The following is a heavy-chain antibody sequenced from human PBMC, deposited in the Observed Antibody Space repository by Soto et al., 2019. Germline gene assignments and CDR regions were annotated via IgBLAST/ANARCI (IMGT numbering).Heavy chain of an antibody. J-gene: IGHJ5*02. Sequence: GGSLRLSCAASGFTFSSYAMSWVRQAPGKGLEWVSAISGSGGSTYYADSVKGRFTISRDNSKNTLYLQMNSLRAEDTAVYYCAKDAVAATRIHRNWFDPWGQGTLVTVSS. CDR3: AKDAVAATRIHRNWFDP. D-gene: IGHD2-15*01. CDR1: GFTFSSYA. V-gene: IGHV3-23*01. CDR2: ISGSGGST.